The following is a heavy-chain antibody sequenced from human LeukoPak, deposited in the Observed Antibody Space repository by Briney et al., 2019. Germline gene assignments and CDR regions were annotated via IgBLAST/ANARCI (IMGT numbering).Heavy chain of an antibody. CDR3: ASSPEGGSEPFDY. CDR2: IYHSGST. D-gene: IGHD1-14*01. V-gene: IGHV4-4*02. Sequence: SETLSLTCAVSGGSISSSNWWSWVRQPPGEGLEWIGEIYHSGSTNYNPSLKSRVTISVDKSKNQFSLKLSSVTAADTAVYYCASSPEGGSEPFDYWGQGTLVTVSS. J-gene: IGHJ4*02. CDR1: GGSISSSNW.